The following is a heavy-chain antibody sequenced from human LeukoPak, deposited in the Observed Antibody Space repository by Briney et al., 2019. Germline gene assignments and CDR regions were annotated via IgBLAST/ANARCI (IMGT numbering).Heavy chain of an antibody. D-gene: IGHD7-27*01. CDR3: ARDVGT. V-gene: IGHV3-74*01. Sequence: GGSLRLSCAASGFSFSSYWMHWVRHAPGKGPVWVSLISNDESTIIYADSVKGRLTISRDNAMNTPYLQLSSLRAEDTAVYYCARDVGTWGQGTLVTVSS. CDR2: ISNDESTI. J-gene: IGHJ5*02. CDR1: GFSFSSYW.